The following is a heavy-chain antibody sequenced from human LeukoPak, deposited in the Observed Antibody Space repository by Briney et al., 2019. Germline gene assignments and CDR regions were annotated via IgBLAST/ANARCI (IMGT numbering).Heavy chain of an antibody. V-gene: IGHV4-34*01. CDR3: ARVRRPYYYDSSGRNALDI. Sequence: SETLSLTCAVYGGSFSGYYWGWIRQPPGKGLEWIGEINHSGSTNYNPSLKSRVTISVDTSKNRFPLKLSSVTAADTAVYYCARVRRPYYYDSSGRNALDIWGQGTMVTVSS. CDR1: GGSFSGYY. CDR2: INHSGST. D-gene: IGHD3-22*01. J-gene: IGHJ3*02.